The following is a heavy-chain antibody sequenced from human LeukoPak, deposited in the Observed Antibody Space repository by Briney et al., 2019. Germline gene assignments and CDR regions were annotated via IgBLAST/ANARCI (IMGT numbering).Heavy chain of an antibody. Sequence: GASVKVSCKASGGTFSSYAISWVRQAPGQGLEWMGRIIPIFGTANYAQKFQGRVTITTDESTSTAYMELSSLRSEDTVVYYCARGSYSSGYSGYWGQGTLVTVSS. CDR3: ARGSYSSGYSGY. V-gene: IGHV1-69*05. J-gene: IGHJ4*02. CDR2: IIPIFGTA. CDR1: GGTFSSYA. D-gene: IGHD3-22*01.